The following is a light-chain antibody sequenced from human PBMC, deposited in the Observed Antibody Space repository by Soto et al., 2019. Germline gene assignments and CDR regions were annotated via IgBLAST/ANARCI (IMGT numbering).Light chain of an antibody. CDR1: SSNIGSNY. J-gene: IGLJ2*01. Sequence: QSVLTQPPSASGTPGQRVTISCSGSSSNIGSNYVYCYQQLPGTAPKLLIYRNNQRPSGGPDRFSGAKSGSSASLAISGLRSEEEAAYYCAAWDDSLSGVVFGGGTKLTVL. V-gene: IGLV1-47*01. CDR2: RNN. CDR3: AAWDDSLSGVV.